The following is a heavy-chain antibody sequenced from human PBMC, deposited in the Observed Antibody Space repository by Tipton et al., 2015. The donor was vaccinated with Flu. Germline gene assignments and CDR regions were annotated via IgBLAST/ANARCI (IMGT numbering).Heavy chain of an antibody. Sequence: TLSLTCTVFGDSISRSSYYWGWIRQPPGKGLEWIGNIYYSGRTYYNPPLKSRVTMSVDTSKNQFSLNLRSVTAADTAVYYCARDLIAATGTGYWGRGTLVTVSS. D-gene: IGHD6-13*01. CDR3: ARDLIAATGTGY. CDR2: IYYSGRT. J-gene: IGHJ4*02. CDR1: GDSISRSSYY. V-gene: IGHV4-39*01.